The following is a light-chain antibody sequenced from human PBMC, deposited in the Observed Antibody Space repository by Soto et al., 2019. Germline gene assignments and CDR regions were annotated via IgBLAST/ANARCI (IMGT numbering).Light chain of an antibody. J-gene: IGKJ1*01. CDR3: QHYNNWPPWT. CDR2: GAS. CDR1: QSVSSY. Sequence: IVMAQAPGALFVSPGERTTLSLRASQSVSSYLAWYQQKPGQAPRLLIYGASIRATGIPARFSGSGSGTEFTFTISTLQSEDFAIYYCQHYNNWPPWTFGQGTKVDIK. V-gene: IGKV3-15*01.